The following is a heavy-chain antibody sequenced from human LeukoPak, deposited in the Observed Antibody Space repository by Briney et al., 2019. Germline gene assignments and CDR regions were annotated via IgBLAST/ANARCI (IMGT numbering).Heavy chain of an antibody. Sequence: SVKVSHKPSRGTFSRYAISWVRQTPGQGLECMGGIIPIFGTAHYAQKFQGRITITADKSTSTAYMELSSLRSEDTAVYYCARAGGYCGRISCPYYIDYWGQGSLVAVSS. CDR3: ARAGGYCGRISCPYYIDY. J-gene: IGHJ4*02. V-gene: IGHV1-69*06. D-gene: IGHD2-15*01. CDR1: RGTFSRYA. CDR2: IIPIFGTA.